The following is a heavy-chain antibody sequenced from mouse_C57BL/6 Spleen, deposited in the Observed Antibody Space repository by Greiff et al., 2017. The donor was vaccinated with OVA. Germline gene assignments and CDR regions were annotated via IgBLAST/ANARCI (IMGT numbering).Heavy chain of an antibody. J-gene: IGHJ2*01. D-gene: IGHD1-1*01. CDR1: GYTFTEYT. Sequence: QVQLKESGAELVKPGASVKLSCKASGYTFTEYTIHWVKQRSGQGLEWIGWFFPGGGSIKYNEKFKDKATLTADKSSSKVYMELSRLTSEDAAVYFFARHGEYYGSSYEDYDFDYWGQGTTLTVSS. CDR3: ARHGEYYGSSYEDYDFDY. V-gene: IGHV1-62-2*01. CDR2: FFPGGGSI.